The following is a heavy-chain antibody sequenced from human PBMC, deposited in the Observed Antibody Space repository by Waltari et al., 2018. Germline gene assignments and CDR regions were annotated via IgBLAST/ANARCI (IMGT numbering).Heavy chain of an antibody. CDR1: GYNFTDYY. V-gene: IGHV1-2*02. J-gene: IGHJ4*02. CDR3: ARAILRFLKPIDS. D-gene: IGHD3-3*01. CDR2: VRPRTGGT. Sequence: QVQLVQSGAGMRKPGTSVKVACRTSGYNFTDYYIHWLRQAPGKGLEWMGWVRPRTGGTNDAQKFRDRVARTRHTSINTASMELNRLRLDDTAVYFCARAILRFLKPIDSWGQGTLVTVSS.